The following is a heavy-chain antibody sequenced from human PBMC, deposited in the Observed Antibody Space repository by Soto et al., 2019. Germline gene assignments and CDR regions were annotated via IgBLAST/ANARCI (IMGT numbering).Heavy chain of an antibody. J-gene: IGHJ4*02. V-gene: IGHV3-33*01. CDR2: IWYDGSNK. Sequence: GWSLRLSCASSGFTFISYGMHWVHQAPGKGLEWVAVIWYDGSNKYYADSVKGRFTISRDNSKNTLYLQMNSLRAEDTAVYYCARPRDGYTPFDDWGQGTLVTVSS. D-gene: IGHD3-16*01. CDR1: GFTFISYG. CDR3: ARPRDGYTPFDD.